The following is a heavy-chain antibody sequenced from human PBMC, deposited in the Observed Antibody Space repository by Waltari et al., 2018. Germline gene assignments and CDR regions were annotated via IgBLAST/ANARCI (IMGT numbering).Heavy chain of an antibody. CDR3: ARRQQQLAIDY. J-gene: IGHJ4*02. D-gene: IGHD6-13*01. Sequence: QLQLQESGPGLVKPSETLSLTCTVSGGSISSSSYYWGWISQPPGKGLEWIGSIYYGGSTYYNPSLKSRVTISVDTSKNQFSLKLSSVTAADTAVYYCARRQQQLAIDYWGQGTLVTVSS. CDR1: GGSISSSSYY. V-gene: IGHV4-39*01. CDR2: IYYGGST.